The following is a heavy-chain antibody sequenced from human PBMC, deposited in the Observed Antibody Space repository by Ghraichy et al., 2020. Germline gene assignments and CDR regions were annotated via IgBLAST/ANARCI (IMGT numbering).Heavy chain of an antibody. CDR2: IDLTSSYI. CDR3: ARDRLPLNGDFVS. Sequence: GGSLRLSCVASGFPFSDYSMNWVRQAPGKGLEWVSSIDLTSSYIYYADSLKGRFTISRDNARNSLYLQMNSLRAEDTAVYYCARDRLPLNGDFVSWGQGSLVNVSS. CDR1: GFPFSDYS. V-gene: IGHV3-21*01. J-gene: IGHJ5*01. D-gene: IGHD2-21*02.